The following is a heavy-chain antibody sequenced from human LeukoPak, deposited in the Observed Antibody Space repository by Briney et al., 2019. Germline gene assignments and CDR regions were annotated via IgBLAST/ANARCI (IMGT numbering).Heavy chain of an antibody. CDR3: ARAGVWDYDDSSGYHNAAFDI. CDR1: GGTFSSYA. J-gene: IGHJ3*02. CDR2: IIPIFGTA. V-gene: IGHV1-69*06. D-gene: IGHD3-22*01. Sequence: SVKVSCKASGGTFSSYAISWVRQAPGQGLEWMGGIIPIFGTANYAQKFQGRVTITADKSTSTAYMELSSLRSEDTAVYYCARAGVWDYDDSSGYHNAAFDIWGQGTMVTVSS.